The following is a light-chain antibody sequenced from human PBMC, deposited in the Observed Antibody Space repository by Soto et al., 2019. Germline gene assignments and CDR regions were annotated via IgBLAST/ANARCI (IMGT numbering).Light chain of an antibody. CDR1: RTVSTN. CDR2: GTS. V-gene: IGKV3-15*01. CDR3: QQYYNWPLT. Sequence: ETVMTQSPATLSVSPGERATLSCRASRTVSTNLAWYQQKPGQAPRLLIYGTSTRVTGIPARFSGSGSGTEFTLTISSLRSEDFAVYYCQQYYNWPLTFGGGTKVDIK. J-gene: IGKJ4*01.